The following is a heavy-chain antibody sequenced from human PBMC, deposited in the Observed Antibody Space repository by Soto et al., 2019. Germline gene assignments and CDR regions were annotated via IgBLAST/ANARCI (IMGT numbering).Heavy chain of an antibody. V-gene: IGHV1-46*01. CDR2: INPSAGST. CDR1: GYTFTSYY. D-gene: IGHD3-22*01. Sequence: ASVKVSCKASGYTFTSYYIHWARQAPGQGLEWVGIINPSAGSTNYAQNFQGRVTMTRDTSTSTVYMESSSLRSEDTAVYYCARVPLYSDSSGYYYDHYYGMDVWGQGTTVTVSS. J-gene: IGHJ6*02. CDR3: ARVPLYSDSSGYYYDHYYGMDV.